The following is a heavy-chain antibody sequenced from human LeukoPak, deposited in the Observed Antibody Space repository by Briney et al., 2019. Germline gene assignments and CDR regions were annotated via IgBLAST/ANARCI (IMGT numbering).Heavy chain of an antibody. CDR3: ARSDAREIRPFDY. CDR2: ISSSGSTI. Sequence: GGSLRLSCAASGFTFSDYYMSWIRQAPGKGLEWVSYISSSGSTIYYADSVKGRFTISRDNAKNSLYLQMNSLRAEDTAVYYCARSDAREIRPFDYWGQGTLVTVSS. V-gene: IGHV3-11*01. J-gene: IGHJ4*02. CDR1: GFTFSDYY. D-gene: IGHD1-26*01.